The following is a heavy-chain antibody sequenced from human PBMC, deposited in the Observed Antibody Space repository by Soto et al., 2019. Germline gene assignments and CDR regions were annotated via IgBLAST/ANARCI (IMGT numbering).Heavy chain of an antibody. V-gene: IGHV4-30-4*01. CDR3: ARDIAARGGRDYYYYGMDV. CDR1: GGSIRSPDFF. Sequence: SETLSLTCMVSGGSIRSPDFFWNWIRQSPGKGLEWIGSIFYTGKTYYNPSLKSRLSISVDTAKNQFSLKLSSVTAADTAVYFCARDIAARGGRDYYYYGMDVWGLGTTVTVSS. D-gene: IGHD6-6*01. CDR2: IFYTGKT. J-gene: IGHJ6*02.